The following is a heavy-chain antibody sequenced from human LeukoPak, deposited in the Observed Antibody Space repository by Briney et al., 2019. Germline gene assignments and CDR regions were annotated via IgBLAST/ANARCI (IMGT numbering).Heavy chain of an antibody. D-gene: IGHD6-19*01. CDR2: IYSGGST. CDR3: ERVGWSRLNVYYYYYMDV. J-gene: IGHJ6*03. Sequence: PGGSLRLSCAASGFTVSSNYMSWVRQAPGKGLEWVSVIYSGGSTYYADSVKGRFTISRDNSKNTLYLQMNSLRAEDTAVYYCERVGWSRLNVYYYYYMDVWGKGTTVTISS. V-gene: IGHV3-53*01. CDR1: GFTVSSNY.